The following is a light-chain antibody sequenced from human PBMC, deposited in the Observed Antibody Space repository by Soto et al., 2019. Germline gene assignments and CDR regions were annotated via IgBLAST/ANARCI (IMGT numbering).Light chain of an antibody. J-gene: IGKJ1*01. CDR2: KAS. Sequence: DIQMTQSTSTLSGSVGDRVTITCRASQSINTWLAWYQQKPGKAPKLLIYKASSLESGVPSRFSGSGSGTEFTLTISSLQPDDFATYYCQQYNSYSRTFGQGTKVDIK. CDR1: QSINTW. V-gene: IGKV1-5*03. CDR3: QQYNSYSRT.